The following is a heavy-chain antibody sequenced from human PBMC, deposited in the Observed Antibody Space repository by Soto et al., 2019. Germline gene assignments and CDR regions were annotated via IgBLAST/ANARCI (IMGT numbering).Heavy chain of an antibody. CDR1: GFTFTNYF. V-gene: IGHV1-46*01. CDR3: ARGDGRGSSGFYYYYGMDV. Sequence: QVQLVQSGAEVKKPGASVKVSCKASGFTFTNYFFHWVRQAPRQGLEWMGIISPYDGSTNYVQSLPARVRRTSDTSTSTAPRKLSSLRSEDPAVYYCARGDGRGSSGFYYYYGMDVWGHGTTVTVSS. D-gene: IGHD6-25*01. CDR2: ISPYDGST. J-gene: IGHJ6*02.